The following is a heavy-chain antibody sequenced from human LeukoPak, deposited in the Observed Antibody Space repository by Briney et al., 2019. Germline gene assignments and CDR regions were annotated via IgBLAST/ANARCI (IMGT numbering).Heavy chain of an antibody. CDR2: LSSDGDYK. J-gene: IGHJ6*03. D-gene: IGHD3-22*01. V-gene: IGHV3-30*04. CDR1: GFTFKTYA. CDR3: AKDSYYYDSRGYYPYYYYYYMDV. Sequence: GGSLRLSCAASGFTFKTYAMHWVRQAPGRGLEWVAVLSSDGDYKYYADSVKGRFTISRDNSKNTLYLQMNSLRAEDTAVYYCAKDSYYYDSRGYYPYYYYYYMDVWGKGTTVTVSS.